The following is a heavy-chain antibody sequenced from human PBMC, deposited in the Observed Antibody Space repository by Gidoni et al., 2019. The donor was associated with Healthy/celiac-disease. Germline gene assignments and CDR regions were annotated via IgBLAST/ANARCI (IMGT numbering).Heavy chain of an antibody. Sequence: EVPLVESGGGLVQPGGYLRLSCAASGLPFSTYEMHWVRQATGKGLVWVSAFGTAGDTYYPGFVKVRFTISRENAKNSLYLQMNSLRAGDTAVYYCARGPYYGSGGDWFDPWGQGTLVTVSS. V-gene: IGHV3-13*04. J-gene: IGHJ5*02. CDR2: FGTAGDT. CDR3: ARGPYYGSGGDWFDP. D-gene: IGHD3-10*01. CDR1: GLPFSTYE.